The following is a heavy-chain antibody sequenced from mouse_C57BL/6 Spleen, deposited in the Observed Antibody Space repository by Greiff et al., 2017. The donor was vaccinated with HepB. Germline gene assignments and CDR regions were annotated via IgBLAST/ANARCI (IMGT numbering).Heavy chain of an antibody. CDR3: AREGGYSNYEGFAY. CDR1: GFTFSSYA. D-gene: IGHD2-5*01. Sequence: EVQRVESGGGLVKPGGSLKLSCAASGFTFSSYAMSWVRQTPEKRLEWVATISDGGSYTYYPDNVKGRFTISRDNAKNNLYLQMSHLKSEDTAMYYCAREGGYSNYEGFAYWGQGTLVTVSA. V-gene: IGHV5-4*01. CDR2: ISDGGSYT. J-gene: IGHJ3*01.